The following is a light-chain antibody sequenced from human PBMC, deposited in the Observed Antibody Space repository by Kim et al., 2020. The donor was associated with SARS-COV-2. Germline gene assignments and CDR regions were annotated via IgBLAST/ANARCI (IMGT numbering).Light chain of an antibody. J-gene: IGKJ2*01. V-gene: IGKV3-15*01. Sequence: EIVMTQSPATLSVSLGERATLSCRASQNISSSLAWYQQKPGQAPRLLIYGASTRATGFPARFSGSGSGTEFTLTISSLQSEDFAVYYCQQYNYWPMYAFGQGTKLEIK. CDR1: QNISSS. CDR2: GAS. CDR3: QQYNYWPMYA.